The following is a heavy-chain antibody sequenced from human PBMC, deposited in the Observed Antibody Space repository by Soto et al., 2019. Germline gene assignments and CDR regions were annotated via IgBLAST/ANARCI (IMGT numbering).Heavy chain of an antibody. J-gene: IGHJ6*02. CDR3: ASASTTVTTDYYGMDV. Sequence: SVKVSCKASGGTFSSYAISWVRQAPGQGLEWMGGIIPIFGTANYAQKFQGRVTITADESTSTAYMELSSLRSEDTAVYYCASASTTVTTDYYGMDVWGQGTTVTVSS. V-gene: IGHV1-69*13. CDR1: GGTFSSYA. CDR2: IIPIFGTA. D-gene: IGHD4-17*01.